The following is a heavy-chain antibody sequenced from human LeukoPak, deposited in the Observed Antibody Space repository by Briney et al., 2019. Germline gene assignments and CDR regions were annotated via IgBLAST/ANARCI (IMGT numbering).Heavy chain of an antibody. Sequence: SETLSLTCTVSGGSISSGGYYWSWIRQHPGKGLEWIGYIYYSGSTYYNPSLKSRVTISVDTSKNQFSLKLSSVTAADTAVYYCARDRGSSVIDYWGQGTLVTVYS. CDR1: GGSISSGGYY. J-gene: IGHJ4*02. CDR2: IYYSGST. D-gene: IGHD6-6*01. CDR3: ARDRGSSVIDY. V-gene: IGHV4-31*03.